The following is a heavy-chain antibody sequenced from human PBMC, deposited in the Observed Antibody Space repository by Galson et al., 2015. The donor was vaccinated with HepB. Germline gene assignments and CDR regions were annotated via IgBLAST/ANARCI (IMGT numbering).Heavy chain of an antibody. D-gene: IGHD2-15*01. CDR1: GFTFTASA. CDR3: ARSRGGYVEY. V-gene: IGHV3-73*01. J-gene: IGHJ4*02. CDR2: IRAKANKYAT. Sequence: SLRLSCAASGFTFTASAMHWVRQAPGKGLEWVGRIRAKANKYATAYAASVKGRFTISRNDAKNTAYLQMNGLKAEDTAVYHCARSRGGYVEYRGQGTLVTVSS.